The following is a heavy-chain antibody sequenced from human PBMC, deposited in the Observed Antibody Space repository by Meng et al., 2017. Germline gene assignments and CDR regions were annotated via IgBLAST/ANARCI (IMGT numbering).Heavy chain of an antibody. Sequence: GGSLRLSCKGSGYSFTSYWIGWVRQMPGKGLEWIGIIFPGDSDTRYSPSFQGQVTISADKSISTAYLQWSSLKASDTAMYYCASGYSYGHGSRAFDIWGQGTMVTVSS. CDR3: ASGYSYGHGSRAFDI. V-gene: IGHV5-51*01. CDR1: GYSFTSYW. D-gene: IGHD5-18*01. CDR2: IFPGDSDT. J-gene: IGHJ3*02.